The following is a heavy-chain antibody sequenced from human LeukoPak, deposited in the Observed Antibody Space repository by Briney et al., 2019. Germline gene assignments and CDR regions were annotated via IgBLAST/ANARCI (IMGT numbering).Heavy chain of an antibody. Sequence: PGGSLRLSCAASGFTFNNYVMNWVRQTPGKGLEWVSGISGSGGSTYYADSVKGRFTISRDNSKNTLYLQMNSLRAEDTAVYYCAKVCCSTLYYYGMDVWGQGTTVTVSS. D-gene: IGHD2-2*01. CDR2: ISGSGGST. V-gene: IGHV3-23*01. CDR3: AKVCCSTLYYYGMDV. J-gene: IGHJ6*02. CDR1: GFTFNNYV.